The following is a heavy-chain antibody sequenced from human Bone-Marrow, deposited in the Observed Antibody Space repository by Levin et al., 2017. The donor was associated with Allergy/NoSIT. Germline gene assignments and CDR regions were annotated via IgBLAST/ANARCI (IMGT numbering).Heavy chain of an antibody. CDR3: AREVIPRGSSRQWLPLDWSDP. J-gene: IGHJ5*02. D-gene: IGHD5-12*01. Sequence: ASVKVSCKASGYSFTHYAIHWVRQAPGQRLEWMGWINPVNGNTKYSHNFQGRVTITKDTSASTVYVELSSLRSEYTAVYYCAREVIPRGSSRQWLPLDWSDPWGQGTLVTVSS. CDR1: GYSFTHYA. V-gene: IGHV1-3*01. CDR2: INPVNGNT.